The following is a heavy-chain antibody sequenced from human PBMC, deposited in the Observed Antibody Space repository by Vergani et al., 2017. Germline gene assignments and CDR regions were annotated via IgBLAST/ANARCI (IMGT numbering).Heavy chain of an antibody. J-gene: IGHJ4*02. CDR2: TRPHEDGA. CDR1: GLTLSSYG. CDR3: ARGLWDCTHIRCSPPSY. D-gene: IGHD2-8*01. Sequence: QVQLVESGGGVVQPGGSMRLSCSASGLTLSSYGVHWVRQAPGRGLESVTFTRPHEDGAFYSASVRGRFTVSRDNAKKSVYLQMNSLRAEDTAMYFCARGLWDCTHIRCSPPSYWGQGTQVTVSS. V-gene: IGHV3-30*02.